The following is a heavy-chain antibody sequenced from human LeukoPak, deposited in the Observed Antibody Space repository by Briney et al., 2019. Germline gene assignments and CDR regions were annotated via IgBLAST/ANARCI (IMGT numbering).Heavy chain of an antibody. CDR3: ARTTGRYCSSTSCYQAMFDP. CDR2: IYYSGST. CDR1: GGSISSSSYY. Sequence: PSETLSLTCTVSGGSISSSSYYWGWIRQPPGKGLEWIGSIYYSGSTYYNPSLKSRDTISVDTSKNQFSLKLSSVTAADTAVYYCARTTGRYCSSTSCYQAMFDPWGQGTLVTVSS. J-gene: IGHJ5*02. V-gene: IGHV4-39*01. D-gene: IGHD2-2*01.